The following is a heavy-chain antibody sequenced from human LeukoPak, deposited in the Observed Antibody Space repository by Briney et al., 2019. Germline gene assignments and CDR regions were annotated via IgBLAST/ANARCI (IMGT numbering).Heavy chain of an antibody. D-gene: IGHD3-22*01. J-gene: IGHJ4*02. CDR1: GFTFSTYR. CDR2: ISSGSNTI. V-gene: IGHV3-48*02. CDR3: ARDWTYYDSSGYFDY. Sequence: PGGSLRLSCAASGFTFSTYRMNWVRQAPGKGLEWLSYISSGSNTIFYADSVKGRFTISRDNAKNSLFLQVNSLRDEDTAVYYCARDWTYYDSSGYFDYWGQGTLVTVSS.